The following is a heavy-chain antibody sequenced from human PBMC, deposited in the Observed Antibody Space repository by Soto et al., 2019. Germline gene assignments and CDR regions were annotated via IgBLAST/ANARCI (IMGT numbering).Heavy chain of an antibody. CDR2: VHWNDDK. CDR1: GFSLSTTGEG. CDR3: AHRRLGDTFPHYNGLDV. J-gene: IGHJ6*02. Sequence: QITLKEAGPKLVKPTQTLTLTCTFSGFSLSTTGEGVFWIRQPPGKAPEWLELVHWNDDKRYSPSIRPRLTIRKDTSRNRVVLPLTTLDPVDTGTYCCAHRRLGDTFPHYNGLDVWGQGTTVIVSS. V-gene: IGHV2-5*01. D-gene: IGHD3-3*01.